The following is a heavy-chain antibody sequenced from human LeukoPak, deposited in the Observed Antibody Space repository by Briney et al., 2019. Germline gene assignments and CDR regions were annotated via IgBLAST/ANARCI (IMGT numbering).Heavy chain of an antibody. D-gene: IGHD6-19*01. V-gene: IGHV4-59*08. CDR2: VYNSEYT. Sequence: SETLSLTCTVSGGSSSGYYWSWIRQPPGKGLEWIGYVYNSEYTSYNPSLRSRVSISFDTSQNQFSLSLASVTAADTAVYYCARNLGSGGSYLFDLWGQGTLVTVSS. CDR1: GGSSSGYY. CDR3: ARNLGSGGSYLFDL. J-gene: IGHJ4*02.